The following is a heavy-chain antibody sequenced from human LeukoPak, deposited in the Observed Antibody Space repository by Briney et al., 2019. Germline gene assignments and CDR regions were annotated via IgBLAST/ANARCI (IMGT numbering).Heavy chain of an antibody. J-gene: IGHJ6*03. CDR2: IKQDGSEK. CDR1: GFTFSSYW. Sequence: GGSLRLSCAASGFTFSSYWMSWVRQAPGKGLEWVANIKQDGSEKYYVDSVKGRFTISRDNAKNSLYLQMNSLRAEDTAVYYCARNNRDYRVVDYYSMDVWGKGTTVTVSS. CDR3: ARNNRDYRVVDYYSMDV. V-gene: IGHV3-7*01. D-gene: IGHD4-17*01.